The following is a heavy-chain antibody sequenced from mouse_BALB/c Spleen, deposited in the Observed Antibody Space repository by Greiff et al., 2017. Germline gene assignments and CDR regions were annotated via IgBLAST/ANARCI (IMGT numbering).Heavy chain of an antibody. V-gene: IGHV1-18*01. CDR2: INPNNGGT. CDR1: GYTFTDYN. CDR3: ARWGNYEGYAMDY. Sequence: VQLKESGPELVKPGASVKIPCKASGYTFTDYNMDWVKQSHGKSLEWIGDINPNNGGTIYNQKFKGKATLTVDKSSSTAYMELRSLTSEDTAVYYCARWGNYEGYAMDYWGQGTSVTVSS. J-gene: IGHJ4*01. D-gene: IGHD2-1*01.